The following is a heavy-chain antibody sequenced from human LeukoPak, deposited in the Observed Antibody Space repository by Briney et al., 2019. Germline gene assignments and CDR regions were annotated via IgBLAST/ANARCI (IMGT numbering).Heavy chain of an antibody. CDR3: ARDYGENDYGMMSWFDP. CDR2: ISAYNGNT. Sequence: GASVTVSSKASGYTFTRYGISWVRQAPGQGLEWMGWISAYNGNTNYAQKLQGRVTITTDTSTSTAYMELRSLRSDDTAVYYWARDYGENDYGMMSWFDPWGQGTLVTVSS. J-gene: IGHJ5*02. CDR1: GYTFTRYG. D-gene: IGHD4-17*01. V-gene: IGHV1-18*01.